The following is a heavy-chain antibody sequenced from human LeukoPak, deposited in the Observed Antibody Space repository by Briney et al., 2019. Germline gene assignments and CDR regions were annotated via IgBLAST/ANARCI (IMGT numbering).Heavy chain of an antibody. J-gene: IGHJ4*02. CDR3: ARDRGRSPYCGGDCYLDY. CDR1: GFTSSSYA. D-gene: IGHD2-21*02. Sequence: GGSLRLSCAASGFTSSSYAMHWVRQAPGKGLEWVAVISYDGSNKYYADSVKGRFTISRDNSKNTLYLQMNSLRAEDTAVYYCARDRGRSPYCGGDCYLDYWGQGTLVTVSS. CDR2: ISYDGSNK. V-gene: IGHV3-30-3*01.